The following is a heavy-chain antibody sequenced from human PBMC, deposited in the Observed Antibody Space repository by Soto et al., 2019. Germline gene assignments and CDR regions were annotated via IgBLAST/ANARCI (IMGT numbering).Heavy chain of an antibody. D-gene: IGHD3-10*01. CDR2: IYYNGST. J-gene: IGHJ4*02. CDR1: GDSISFYY. Sequence: SETLSLTCTVSGDSISFYYWSWIRQPPGKGLEWMGYIYYNGSTNYNPSLKSRVTISVDTSKNHFSLKLNSVTAADTAVYYCARGSNYYGSGSYWLDYWGQGTLVTVS. CDR3: ARGSNYYGSGSYWLDY. V-gene: IGHV4-59*01.